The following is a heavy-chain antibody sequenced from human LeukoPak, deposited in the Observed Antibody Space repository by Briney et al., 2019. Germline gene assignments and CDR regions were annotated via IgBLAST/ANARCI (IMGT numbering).Heavy chain of an antibody. Sequence: GGSLRLSCAASGFTFSTYAMSWVRQAPGKGLEWVSAISGSGGSAYYADSVKGRFTISGDNSKNTLYLQMNSLRAEDTAVYYCAKDLGYNYYDSSGYYSKGYWGQGTLVTVSS. CDR1: GFTFSTYA. J-gene: IGHJ4*02. CDR2: ISGSGGSA. D-gene: IGHD3-22*01. CDR3: AKDLGYNYYDSSGYYSKGY. V-gene: IGHV3-23*01.